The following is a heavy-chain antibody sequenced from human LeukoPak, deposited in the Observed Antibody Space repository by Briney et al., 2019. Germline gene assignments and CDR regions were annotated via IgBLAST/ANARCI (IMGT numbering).Heavy chain of an antibody. V-gene: IGHV3-66*01. CDR2: IYSGGST. D-gene: IGHD2-15*01. CDR3: ARYLLLRDY. CDR1: GFTVSSNY. J-gene: IGHJ4*02. Sequence: GGSLRLSCAPSGFTVSSNYMSWVRQAPGKGLEWVSVIYSGGSTYYADSVKGRFTISRDNSKNALDLQMNSLRAEDAAVYYCARYLLLRDYWGQGTLVTVSS.